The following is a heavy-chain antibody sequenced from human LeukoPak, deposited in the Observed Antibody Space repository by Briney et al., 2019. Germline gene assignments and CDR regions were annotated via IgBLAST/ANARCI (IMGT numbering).Heavy chain of an antibody. CDR3: ARDLFSGSYQEDF. CDR2: IKYDGSAK. V-gene: IGHV3-7*01. CDR1: GFTLSSYW. D-gene: IGHD1-26*01. Sequence: GGSLRLSCAASGFTLSSYWMSWVRQTPGKGLEWVANIKYDGSAKYYVDSVKGRFTISRDDAKNSLYLEMNSLRAEDTAVYYCARDLFSGSYQEDFWGQGALVTVSS. J-gene: IGHJ4*02.